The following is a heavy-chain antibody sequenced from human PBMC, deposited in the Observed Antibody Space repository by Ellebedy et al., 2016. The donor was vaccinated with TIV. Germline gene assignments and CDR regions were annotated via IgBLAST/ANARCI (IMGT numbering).Heavy chain of an antibody. V-gene: IGHV4-59*12. CDR1: GGSISSYY. CDR3: ARDLSSDAFDI. Sequence: SETLSLXXTVSGGSISSYYWSWIRQPPGKGLEWIGYIYYSGSTNYNPSLKSRVTISVDTSKNQFSLKLSSVTAADTAVYYCARDLSSDAFDIWGQGTMVTVSS. D-gene: IGHD3-16*02. CDR2: IYYSGST. J-gene: IGHJ3*02.